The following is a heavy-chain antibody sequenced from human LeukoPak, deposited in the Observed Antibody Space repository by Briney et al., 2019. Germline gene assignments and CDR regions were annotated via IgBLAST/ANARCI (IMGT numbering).Heavy chain of an antibody. CDR1: GFTFSSSW. Sequence: GGSLRLSCAASGFTFSSSWMYWVRQAPGKGLVWVSRINSDESITTYADSVKGRFTISRDNAKNTLYLQMNSLRAEDTAVYYCARGLVPGFLDYRGQGTPVTVSS. D-gene: IGHD4-11*01. CDR2: INSDESIT. CDR3: ARGLVPGFLDY. V-gene: IGHV3-74*01. J-gene: IGHJ4*02.